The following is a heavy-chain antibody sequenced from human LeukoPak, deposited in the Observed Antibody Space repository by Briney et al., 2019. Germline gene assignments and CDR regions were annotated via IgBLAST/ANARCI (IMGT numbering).Heavy chain of an antibody. CDR2: IYTSGST. D-gene: IGHD7-27*01. V-gene: IGHV4-4*09. CDR3: ARHVLGRDWGSDYYMDV. Sequence: SETLSLTCTVSAVSISSYYWSWLRQPPGKGLEWIGYIYTSGSTNYNPSLKSRVTISVDTSKNQFSLKLSSVTAADTAVYYCARHVLGRDWGSDYYMDVWGKGTTVTVSS. CDR1: AVSISSYY. J-gene: IGHJ6*03.